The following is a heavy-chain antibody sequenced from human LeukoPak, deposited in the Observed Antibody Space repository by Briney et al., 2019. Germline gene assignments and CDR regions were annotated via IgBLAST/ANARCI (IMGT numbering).Heavy chain of an antibody. CDR3: ARGSYDSSGHYDAFDI. D-gene: IGHD3-22*01. CDR1: GGSISSYY. CDR2: IYTSGST. V-gene: IGHV4-4*07. J-gene: IGHJ3*02. Sequence: PSETLSLTCTVSGGSISSYYWSWIRQPAGKGLEWIGRIYTSGSTNYNPSLKSRVTMSVDTSKNQFSLKLSSVTAADTAVYYCARGSYDSSGHYDAFDIWGQGTMVTVSS.